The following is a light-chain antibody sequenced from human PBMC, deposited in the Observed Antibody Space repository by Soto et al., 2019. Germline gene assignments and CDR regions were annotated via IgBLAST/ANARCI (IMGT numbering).Light chain of an antibody. CDR2: EVS. CDR3: TSYTSSFTHL. Sequence: QSVLTQPASVSGSPGQSITMSRTGTSSDVGGYNYVSWYQQHPGKAPKLMIFEVSNRPSGVSNRFSGSKSGNTASLTISGLQTEDEADYYCTSYTSSFTHLFGTGTKV. CDR1: SSDVGGYNY. J-gene: IGLJ1*01. V-gene: IGLV2-14*01.